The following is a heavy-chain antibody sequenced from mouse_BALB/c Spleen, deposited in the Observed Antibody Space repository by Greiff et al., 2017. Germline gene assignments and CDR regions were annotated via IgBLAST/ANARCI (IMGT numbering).Heavy chain of an antibody. CDR2: IYPGNVNT. Sequence: VQLQQSGPELVKPGASVRISCKASGYTFTSYYIHWVKQRPGQGLEWIGWIYPGNVNTKYNEKFKGKATLTADKSSSTAYMQLSSLTSEDSAVYFCASIYYGYDGYWYFDVWGAGTTVTVAS. CDR3: ASIYYGYDGYWYFDV. V-gene: IGHV1S56*01. J-gene: IGHJ1*01. CDR1: GYTFTSYY. D-gene: IGHD2-2*01.